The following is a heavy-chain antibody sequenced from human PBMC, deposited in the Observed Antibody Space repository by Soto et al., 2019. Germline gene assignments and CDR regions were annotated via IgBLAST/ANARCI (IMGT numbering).Heavy chain of an antibody. D-gene: IGHD6-25*01. Sequence: DVELVESGGGLVQPGGSLRLSCAVSGLSVSDSGMSWVRQAPGKGLEWIALISAGASAIYYAASLKGRFTISTDAANNSVSLQVSSLRDEDTAVYYCTKPRGYNGNYPPFWGQGTLVTVSS. J-gene: IGHJ4*02. CDR1: GLSVSDSG. CDR2: ISAGASAI. V-gene: IGHV3-48*02. CDR3: TKPRGYNGNYPPF.